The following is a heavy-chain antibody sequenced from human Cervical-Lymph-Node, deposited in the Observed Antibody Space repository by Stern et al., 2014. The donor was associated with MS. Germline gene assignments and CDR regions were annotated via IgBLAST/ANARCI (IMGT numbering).Heavy chain of an antibody. J-gene: IGHJ4*02. CDR2: INPNSGGT. CDR3: ATGAAYCGGYCFDY. CDR1: GYTFTDYY. Sequence: VQLVESGSEVKKPGASVKVSCKASGYTFTDYYIHWVRQAPGQGLEWMGWINPNSGGTNYAQKFQDRVTMTRDTSISTTYMEMSRLRSDDTAVYYCATGAAYCGGYCFDYWGQGTLVTVSS. V-gene: IGHV1-2*02. D-gene: IGHD2-21*01.